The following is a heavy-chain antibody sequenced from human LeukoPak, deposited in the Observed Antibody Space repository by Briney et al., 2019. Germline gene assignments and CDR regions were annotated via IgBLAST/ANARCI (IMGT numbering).Heavy chain of an antibody. CDR2: ISTTGGTT. D-gene: IGHD2-15*01. J-gene: IGHJ6*03. Sequence: GGSLRLSCAASGFTFSTYEMNWVRQAPGRGLEWVSAISTTGGTTYYADSVRGRFTISRDNSRNTLYLQMNSLRAEDTAIYYCAKNGDRGAYCSGGTCYPYYYYYMDVWGKGTTVTISS. V-gene: IGHV3-23*01. CDR1: GFTFSTYE. CDR3: AKNGDRGAYCSGGTCYPYYYYYMDV.